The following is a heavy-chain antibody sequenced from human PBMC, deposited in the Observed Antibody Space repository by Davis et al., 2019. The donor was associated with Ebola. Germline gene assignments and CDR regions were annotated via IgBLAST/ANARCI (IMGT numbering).Heavy chain of an antibody. CDR2: IIPIFGTA. D-gene: IGHD3-22*01. Sequence: SVKVSCKTSGYTFSSYAISWVRQAPGQGLEWMGGIIPIFGTANYAQKFQGRVTITADESTSTAYMELSSLRSEDTAVYYCARDWSMMDAFDIWGQGTMVTVSS. CDR3: ARDWSMMDAFDI. CDR1: GYTFSSYA. J-gene: IGHJ3*02. V-gene: IGHV1-69*13.